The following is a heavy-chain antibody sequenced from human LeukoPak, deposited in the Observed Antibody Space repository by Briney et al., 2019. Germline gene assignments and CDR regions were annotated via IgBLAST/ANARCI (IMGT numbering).Heavy chain of an antibody. Sequence: PGGSLRLSCAASGFTFSSYSMNWVRQAPGKGLEWVSAISESGDSTYYADSKGRFAISRDNSRNTLYLQMNSLRAEDTAVYYCAKYKDTAMALFDFWGQGTLVTVSS. CDR3: AKYKDTAMALFDF. J-gene: IGHJ4*02. CDR2: ISESGDST. D-gene: IGHD5-18*01. CDR1: GFTFSSYS. V-gene: IGHV3-23*01.